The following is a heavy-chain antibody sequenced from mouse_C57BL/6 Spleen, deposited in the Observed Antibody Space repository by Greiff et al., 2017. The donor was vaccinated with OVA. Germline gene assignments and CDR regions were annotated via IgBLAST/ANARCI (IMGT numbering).Heavy chain of an antibody. CDR3: ARYEVVAYYFDY. CDR2: IHPNSGST. CDR1: GYTFTSYW. Sequence: QVQLQQPGAELVKPGASVKLSCKASGYTFTSYWMHWVKQRPGQGLEWIGMIHPNSGSTNYNEKFKSKATLTVDKSSSTAYMQLSSLTSEDSAVYYCARYEVVAYYFDYWGQGTTLTVSS. D-gene: IGHD1-1*01. J-gene: IGHJ2*01. V-gene: IGHV1-64*01.